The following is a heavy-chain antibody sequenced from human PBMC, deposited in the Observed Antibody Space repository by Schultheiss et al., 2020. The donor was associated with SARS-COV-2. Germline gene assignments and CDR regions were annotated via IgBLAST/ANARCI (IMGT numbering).Heavy chain of an antibody. CDR3: AKDQATVTYYYYYGMDV. J-gene: IGHJ6*02. V-gene: IGHV3-74*01. D-gene: IGHD4-11*01. Sequence: GVLKISCTVSGFSFGNYWMHWVRQVPGKGPVWVSRINEDGRITNYADSVKGRFTISRDNSKNTLYLQMNSLRAEDTAVYYCAKDQATVTYYYYYGMDVWGQGTTVTVSS. CDR2: INEDGRIT. CDR1: GFSFGNYW.